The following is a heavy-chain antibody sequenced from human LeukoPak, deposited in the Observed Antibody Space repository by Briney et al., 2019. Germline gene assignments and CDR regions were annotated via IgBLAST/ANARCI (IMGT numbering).Heavy chain of an antibody. Sequence: SVKVSCKASGGTFSSYAISWVRQAPGQGLEWMGGVIPIFGTANYAQKFQGRVTITTNESTSTAYMELSSLRSEDTAVYYCARGVRGFGGNSPFYYYMDVWGKGTTVTVSS. D-gene: IGHD4-23*01. CDR1: GGTFSSYA. CDR3: ARGVRGFGGNSPFYYYMDV. V-gene: IGHV1-69*05. J-gene: IGHJ6*03. CDR2: VIPIFGTA.